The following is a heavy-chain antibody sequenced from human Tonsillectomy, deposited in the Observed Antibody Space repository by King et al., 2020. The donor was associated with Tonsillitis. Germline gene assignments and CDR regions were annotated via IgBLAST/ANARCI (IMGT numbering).Heavy chain of an antibody. CDR2: INYSGST. Sequence: VQLQQWGAGLLKPSETLSLTCAVYGGSFSNYYWSWIRQPPGKVLEWIGEINYSGSTNCNPSLKSRVTISVDTSKNQFSLKLSSVTAADTAVYYCARGKYYDSSGYYYEVPFDYWGQGTLVTVPS. J-gene: IGHJ4*02. CDR1: GGSFSNYY. CDR3: ARGKYYDSSGYYYEVPFDY. V-gene: IGHV4-34*01. D-gene: IGHD3-22*01.